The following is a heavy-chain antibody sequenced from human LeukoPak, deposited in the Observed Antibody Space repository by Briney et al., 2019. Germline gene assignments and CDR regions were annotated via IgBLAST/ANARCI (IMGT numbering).Heavy chain of an antibody. V-gene: IGHV3-53*01. CDR2: IYSGGSS. D-gene: IGHD5-12*01. CDR3: ATSSGYDYSGFDY. CDR1: GFTFSSYA. Sequence: PGGSLRLSCAASGFTFSSYAMSWVRQAPGKGLEWVSVIYSGGSSYYADSVKGRFTISRDNSKNTLYLQMNSLRAEDTAVYYCATSSGYDYSGFDYWGQGTLVTVSS. J-gene: IGHJ4*02.